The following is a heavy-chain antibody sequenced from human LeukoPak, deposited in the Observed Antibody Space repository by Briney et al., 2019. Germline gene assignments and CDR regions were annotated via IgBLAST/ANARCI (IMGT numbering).Heavy chain of an antibody. J-gene: IGHJ4*02. CDR2: IIPIFGTA. CDR3: AQAFGPRDY. D-gene: IGHD3-10*01. CDR1: GYTFTSYG. Sequence: ASVKVSCKASGYTFTSYGISWVRQAPGQGLEWMGGIIPIFGTANYAQKFQGRVTITTDESTSTAYMELSSLRSEDTAVYYCAQAFGPRDYWGQGTLVTVSS. V-gene: IGHV1-69*05.